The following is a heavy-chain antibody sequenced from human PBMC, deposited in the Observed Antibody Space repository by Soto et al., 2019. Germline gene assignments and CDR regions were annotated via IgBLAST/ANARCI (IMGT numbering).Heavy chain of an antibody. CDR3: ATERLGSSGWSPHFAY. J-gene: IGHJ4*02. CDR1: GYTLTELS. Sequence: VASVKVSCKVSGYTLTELSMHWVRQAPGKGLEWMGGFDPEDGETIYAQKFQGRVTMTEDTSTDTAYMELSSLRSEDTAVYYCATERLGSSGWSPHFAYWGQGTLVTVSS. V-gene: IGHV1-24*01. D-gene: IGHD6-19*01. CDR2: FDPEDGET.